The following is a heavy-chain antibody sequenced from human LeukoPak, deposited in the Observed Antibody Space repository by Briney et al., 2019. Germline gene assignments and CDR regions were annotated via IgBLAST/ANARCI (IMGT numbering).Heavy chain of an antibody. J-gene: IGHJ4*02. CDR2: INPNSGGT. CDR1: GYTFTGYY. Sequence: GASVKVSCKASGYTFTGYYMHWVRQAPGQGLEWMGRINPNSGGTNYAQKFQGRVTMTRDTSISAAYMELSRLRSDDTAVYYCARVFARSGEISGSYFYYWGQGTLVTVSS. CDR3: ARVFARSGEISGSYFYY. V-gene: IGHV1-2*06. D-gene: IGHD1-26*01.